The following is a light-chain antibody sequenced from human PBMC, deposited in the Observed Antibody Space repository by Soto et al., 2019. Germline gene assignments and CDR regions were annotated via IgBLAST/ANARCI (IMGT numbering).Light chain of an antibody. CDR3: QHYGGMWT. CDR1: QTISSR. V-gene: IGKV1-5*01. CDR2: DAS. J-gene: IGKJ1*01. Sequence: DIQMTQSPSTLSGSVGDRVTITCRASQTISSRLAWYQQKPGKAPKVLIYDASSLESGVPSRFSGSGSGTEFILTISSLQPDDFASYCCQHYGGMWTVGQGTKVEI.